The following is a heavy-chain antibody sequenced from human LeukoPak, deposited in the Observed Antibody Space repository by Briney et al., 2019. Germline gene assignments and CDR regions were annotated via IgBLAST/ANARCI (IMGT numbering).Heavy chain of an antibody. CDR1: GYSISSGYY. CDR2: IYHSGSA. Sequence: SETLSLTCAVSGYSISSGYYWGWIRQPPGKGLEWIGNIYHSGSAYYNPSLQSRVTISVDTSTNQFSLKLSSVTAADTAVYYCATYSGSYLLYWGQGTLVTVSS. CDR3: ATYSGSYLLY. D-gene: IGHD1-26*01. V-gene: IGHV4-38-2*01. J-gene: IGHJ4*02.